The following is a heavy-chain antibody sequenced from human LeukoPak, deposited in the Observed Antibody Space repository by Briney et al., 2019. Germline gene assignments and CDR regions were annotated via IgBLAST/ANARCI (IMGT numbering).Heavy chain of an antibody. D-gene: IGHD3-10*01. V-gene: IGHV4-61*01. J-gene: IGHJ4*02. CDR1: GHSVSSGSYY. Sequence: SETLSLTCTVSGHSVSSGSYYWSWIRQPPGKGLEWNGYIYYSGSTNYNPSLKSRVTISGDTSKNQFSLKLSSVTAADTAVYYCARVGWYGGLTEFDYWGQGTLVTVSS. CDR3: ARVGWYGGLTEFDY. CDR2: IYYSGST.